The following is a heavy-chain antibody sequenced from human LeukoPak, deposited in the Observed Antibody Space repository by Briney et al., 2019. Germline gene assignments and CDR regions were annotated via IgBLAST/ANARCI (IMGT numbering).Heavy chain of an antibody. CDR1: GDSISSSY. Sequence: SETLSLTCTVSGDSISSSYWSWIRQSPGKGLELIGYIYYSGSTNYNPSLKSRVTISVDTSKNQFSLKLRSVTAADTAVYYCARTMSAYSSSSFNYWGQGTLVTVSS. CDR3: ARTMSAYSSSSFNY. J-gene: IGHJ4*02. V-gene: IGHV4-59*08. D-gene: IGHD6-13*01. CDR2: IYYSGST.